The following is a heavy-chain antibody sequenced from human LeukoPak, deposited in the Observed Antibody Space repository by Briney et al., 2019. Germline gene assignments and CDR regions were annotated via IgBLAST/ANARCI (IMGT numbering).Heavy chain of an antibody. CDR2: ISYDGSNK. V-gene: IGHV3-30-3*01. D-gene: IGHD5/OR15-5a*01. CDR3: ARVGLSTFDY. Sequence: PGRSLRLSCAASGFTFSSYAMHWVRQAPGKGLEWVAVISYDGSNKYYADSVKGRFTISRDNSKNTLYLQMNSLRAEDTAVYYCARVGLSTFDYWGQGTLVTVSS. CDR1: GFTFSSYA. J-gene: IGHJ4*02.